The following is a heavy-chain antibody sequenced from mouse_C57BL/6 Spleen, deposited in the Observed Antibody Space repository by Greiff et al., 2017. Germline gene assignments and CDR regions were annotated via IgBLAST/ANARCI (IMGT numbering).Heavy chain of an antibody. V-gene: IGHV14-3*01. CDR3: AKADGLYYFGY. J-gene: IGHJ2*01. CDR1: GFNIKNTY. D-gene: IGHD2-3*01. Sequence: VQLQQSVAELVRPGASVKLSCTASGFNIKNTYMHWVKQRPEQGLEWLGRIDPANGNTQYASKFQGKATITADTSANTAYLRLSSLTSEDTAIYYSAKADGLYYFGYWGQGTTLTVSS. CDR2: IDPANGNT.